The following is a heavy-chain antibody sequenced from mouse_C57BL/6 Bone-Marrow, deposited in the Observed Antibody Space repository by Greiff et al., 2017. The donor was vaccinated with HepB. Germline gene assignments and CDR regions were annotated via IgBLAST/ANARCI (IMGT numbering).Heavy chain of an antibody. D-gene: IGHD2-3*01. Sequence: DVKLVESGGGLVQPKGSLKLSCAASGFSFNTYAMNWVRQAPGKGLEWVARIRSKSNNYATYYADSVKDRFTISRDDSESMLYLQMNNLKTEDTAMYYCVRHGYYQGFAYWGQGTLVTVSA. CDR2: IRSKSNNYAT. CDR3: VRHGYYQGFAY. J-gene: IGHJ3*01. CDR1: GFSFNTYA. V-gene: IGHV10-1*01.